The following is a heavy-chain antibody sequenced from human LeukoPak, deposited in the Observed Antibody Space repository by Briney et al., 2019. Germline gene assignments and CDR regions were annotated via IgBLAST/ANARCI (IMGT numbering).Heavy chain of an antibody. Sequence: ASVKVSCKASGYTFTSSYMHWVRQAPGQGLEWMGIINPSGGSTTYAQKFQGRVTMTRDTSTSTVYMELNSLRSEDTAVYYCARRYAAAADYWGQGTLVTVSS. J-gene: IGHJ4*02. CDR1: GYTFTSSY. CDR2: INPSGGST. V-gene: IGHV1-46*01. CDR3: ARRYAAAADY. D-gene: IGHD6-13*01.